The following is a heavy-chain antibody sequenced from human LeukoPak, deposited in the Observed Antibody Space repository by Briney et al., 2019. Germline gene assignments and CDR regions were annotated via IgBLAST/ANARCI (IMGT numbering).Heavy chain of an antibody. CDR3: AKVEYGGNFGPHDY. D-gene: IGHD4-23*01. CDR1: GFTFSNYW. V-gene: IGHV3-74*01. J-gene: IGHJ4*02. Sequence: GGSLRLSCAASGFTFSNYWMHWVRQAPGKGLVWVSRIKSDGTYTSYADSVKGRFTISRDNAKNTLYLQMNSLRAEDTAVYYCAKVEYGGNFGPHDYWGQGTLVTVSS. CDR2: IKSDGTYT.